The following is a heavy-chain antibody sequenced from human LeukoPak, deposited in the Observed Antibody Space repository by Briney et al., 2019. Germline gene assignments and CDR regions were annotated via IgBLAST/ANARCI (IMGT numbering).Heavy chain of an antibody. CDR2: IYYSGTT. J-gene: IGHJ4*02. CDR1: GGSISSSSYY. V-gene: IGHV4-39*01. CDR3: ARWYYYDRSGYLTSYFDN. Sequence: SETLSLTCTVSGGSISSSSYYWGWIRQPPGKGLEWIGSIYYSGTTYYNPSLKSRVTISVDTSKNQFSLKLRSVTAADTAVYYCARWYYYDRSGYLTSYFDNWGQGTLVTVSS. D-gene: IGHD3-22*01.